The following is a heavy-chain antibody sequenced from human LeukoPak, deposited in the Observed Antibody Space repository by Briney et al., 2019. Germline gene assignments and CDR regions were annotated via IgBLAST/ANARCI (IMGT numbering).Heavy chain of an antibody. V-gene: IGHV3-53*01. D-gene: IGHD3-3*01. Sequence: GESLRLSCATSGFTFSSYSMNWVRQAPGKGLEWVSVIYSGGSTYYADSVKGRFTISRDNSKNTLYLQMNSLRAEDTAVYYCARARVTIFGVAPYGMDVWGQGTTVTVSS. CDR1: GFTFSSYS. J-gene: IGHJ6*02. CDR3: ARARVTIFGVAPYGMDV. CDR2: IYSGGST.